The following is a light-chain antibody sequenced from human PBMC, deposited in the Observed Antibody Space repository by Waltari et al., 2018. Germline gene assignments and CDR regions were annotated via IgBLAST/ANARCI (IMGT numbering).Light chain of an antibody. CDR1: SSNIGKNY. CDR2: DNN. J-gene: IGLJ2*01. Sequence: QSVLTQPPSVSAAPGQKVTISCSGSSSNIGKNYVSWYQQLPGTAPKLLIYDNNQRPSGIPDRFSASKSGTSATLGITGLQTGDEADYYCGTWDTSLSVGVFGGGTKLTVL. CDR3: GTWDTSLSVGV. V-gene: IGLV1-51*02.